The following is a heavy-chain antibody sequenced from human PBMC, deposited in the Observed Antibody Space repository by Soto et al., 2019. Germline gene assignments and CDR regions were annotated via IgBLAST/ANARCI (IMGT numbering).Heavy chain of an antibody. CDR2: INPNSGGT. CDR3: ARKVPRARHYDFWSGPSYGMDV. CDR1: GYTFTGYY. D-gene: IGHD3-3*01. J-gene: IGHJ6*01. Sequence: EASVKVSCKASGYTFTGYYMHWVRQAPGQGLEWMGWINPNSGGTNYAQKFQGRVTMTRDTSISTAYMELSRLRSDDTAVYYCARKVPRARHYDFWSGPSYGMDVWGQGTTVTVSS. V-gene: IGHV1-2*02.